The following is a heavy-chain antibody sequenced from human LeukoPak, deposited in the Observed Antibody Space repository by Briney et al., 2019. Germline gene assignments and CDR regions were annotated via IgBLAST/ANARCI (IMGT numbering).Heavy chain of an antibody. CDR2: IYYSGST. Sequence: SETLSLTCTVSGDSISSYYWSWIRQPPGKGLEWIGHIYYSGSTNYRPSLKRRVTISEDTSKNPFSLKLSSVTAADTAVYYCARMGIAAANAYWFLDLWGRGTLVTVSS. V-gene: IGHV4-59*01. CDR3: ARMGIAAANAYWFLDL. J-gene: IGHJ2*01. CDR1: GDSISSYY. D-gene: IGHD6-13*01.